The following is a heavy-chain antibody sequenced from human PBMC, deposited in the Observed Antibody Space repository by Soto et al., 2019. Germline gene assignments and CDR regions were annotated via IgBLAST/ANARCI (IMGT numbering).Heavy chain of an antibody. CDR3: ARATTVTTFLPAYYFDY. CDR2: IKPSGGST. Sequence: ASVKVSCKASGYTFTSYYMHWVRQAPGQGLEWMGIIKPSGGSTSYAQKIQGRVTMTRDTSTSTVYMELSSLRSEDTAVYFFARATTVTTFLPAYYFDYWGQGTLVTVSS. CDR1: GYTFTSYY. D-gene: IGHD4-17*01. J-gene: IGHJ4*02. V-gene: IGHV1-46*03.